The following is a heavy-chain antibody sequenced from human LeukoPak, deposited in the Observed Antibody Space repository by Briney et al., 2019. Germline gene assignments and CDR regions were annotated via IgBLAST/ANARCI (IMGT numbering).Heavy chain of an antibody. J-gene: IGHJ4*02. CDR1: GFPFSSYA. Sequence: GGSLRLSCSASGFPFSSYAMHWVRQAPGKGLEWVSTLSNSGGSTYYADSVKGRFTISRDNSKNTLYLQMNTLRAGDTAVYSCAKNGRGYSSGYFDYWGQGTLVTVSS. CDR3: AKNGRGYSSGYFDY. CDR2: LSNSGGST. V-gene: IGHV3-23*01. D-gene: IGHD5-18*01.